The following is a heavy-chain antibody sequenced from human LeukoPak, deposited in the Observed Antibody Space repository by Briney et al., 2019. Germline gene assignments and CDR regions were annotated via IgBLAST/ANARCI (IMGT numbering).Heavy chain of an antibody. CDR1: GFTFSNAW. Sequence: GGSLRLSCAASGFTFSNAWMSWVRQAPGKGLEWVGRIKSKTDGGTTDYAAPVKGRFTISRDDSKNTLYLQMNSLKTEDTAVYYCTTTMVRGGVYYYYGMDVWGQGTTVTVSS. CDR3: TTTMVRGGVYYYYGMDV. CDR2: IKSKTDGGTT. D-gene: IGHD3-10*01. V-gene: IGHV3-15*01. J-gene: IGHJ6*02.